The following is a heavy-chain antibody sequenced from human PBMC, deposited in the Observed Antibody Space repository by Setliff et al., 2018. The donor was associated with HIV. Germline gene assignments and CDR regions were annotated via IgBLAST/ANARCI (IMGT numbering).Heavy chain of an antibody. D-gene: IGHD6-25*01. V-gene: IGHV3-21*01. Sequence: GGSLRLSCAASGFTFRTFSMHWVRQAPGKGLEWVSSISPDSIYIYYADSVKGRLTISRDNAWDSLYLQMNSLGAEDTAVYYCARSPANGGHDAFDIWGRGTMVTVSS. CDR1: GFTFRTFS. CDR3: ARSPANGGHDAFDI. J-gene: IGHJ3*02. CDR2: ISPDSIYI.